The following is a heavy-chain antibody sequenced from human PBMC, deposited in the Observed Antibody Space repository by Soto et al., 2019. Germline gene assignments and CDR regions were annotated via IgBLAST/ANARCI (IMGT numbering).Heavy chain of an antibody. CDR2: TYSSGST. CDR1: GGSIISASYS. CDR3: AREDAARIERWFDA. Sequence: SETLSLTCAVSGGSIISASYSWNWIRQSPGRGLEWIGHTYSSGSTYYNPSLKSRVSISVDTSNNQFSLKLTSVTAADTAVYFCAREDAARIERWFDAWGQGILVTVSS. D-gene: IGHD6-6*01. J-gene: IGHJ5*02. V-gene: IGHV4-31*11.